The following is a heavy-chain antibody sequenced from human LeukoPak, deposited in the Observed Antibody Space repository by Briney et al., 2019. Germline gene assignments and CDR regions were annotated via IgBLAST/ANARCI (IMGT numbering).Heavy chain of an antibody. D-gene: IGHD6-6*01. V-gene: IGHV3-7*01. CDR3: ARADSSIATRLSRSSNFTYYYYMDV. J-gene: IGHJ6*03. CDR1: EFSFITYW. Sequence: GGSLRLSCAASEFSFITYWMTWVRQAPGKGLEWVAKIKQDGSEKYYVDSVNGRFTISRDNARNSLYLQMNSLRAEDTAVYYCARADSSIATRLSRSSNFTYYYYMDVWGKGTTVTVSS. CDR2: IKQDGSEK.